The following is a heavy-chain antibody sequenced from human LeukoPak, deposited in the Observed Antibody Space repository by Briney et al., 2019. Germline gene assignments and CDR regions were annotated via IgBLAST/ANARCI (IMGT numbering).Heavy chain of an antibody. CDR2: ISSSSSYT. V-gene: IGHV3-11*06. Sequence: GGSLRLSCAASGFTFSDYYMSWIRQALGKGLEWVSYISSSSSYTNYADSVKGRFTISRDNAKNSLYLQMNSLRAEDTAVYYCARPGIAAAGRQGYFDLWGRGTLVTVSS. J-gene: IGHJ2*01. CDR1: GFTFSDYY. CDR3: ARPGIAAAGRQGYFDL. D-gene: IGHD6-13*01.